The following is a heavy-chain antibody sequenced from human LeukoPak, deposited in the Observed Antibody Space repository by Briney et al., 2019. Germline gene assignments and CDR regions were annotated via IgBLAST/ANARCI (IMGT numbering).Heavy chain of an antibody. D-gene: IGHD3-3*01. J-gene: IGHJ6*03. CDR1: GYTFTNYD. V-gene: IGHV1-8*03. CDR3: ARTRQYDFWIGSPYYMDV. Sequence: ASVKVSCKASGYTFTNYDINWVRQATGQGLEWMGWMNPNSGNTGYAQKFQGRVSITRNTSTSTAYMELSSLRSEDTAVYYCARTRQYDFWIGSPYYMDVWGKGTTVTVSS. CDR2: MNPNSGNT.